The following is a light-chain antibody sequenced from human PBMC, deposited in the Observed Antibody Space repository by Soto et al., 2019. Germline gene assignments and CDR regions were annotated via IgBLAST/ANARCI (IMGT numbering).Light chain of an antibody. CDR3: QKYNSAPWT. J-gene: IGKJ1*01. CDR2: AAS. Sequence: DIQMTHSASSLSASVVDRATITCRASQGISNYLAWYQQKPGKVPKLLIYAASTLQSGVPSRFSGSGSGTDFTLTISSLQPEDVATYYCQKYNSAPWTFGQGTKVDI. CDR1: QGISNY. V-gene: IGKV1-27*01.